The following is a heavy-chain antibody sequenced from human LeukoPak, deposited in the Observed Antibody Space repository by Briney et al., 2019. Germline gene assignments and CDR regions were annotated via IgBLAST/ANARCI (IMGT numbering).Heavy chain of an antibody. CDR2: INSDGSST. J-gene: IGHJ4*02. D-gene: IGHD4-17*01. Sequence: GGSLRLSCAASGFTFSSYWMHWVRRAPGKGLVWVSRINSDGSSTSYADSVKGRFTISRDNAKNTLYLQMNSLRAEDTAVYYCARVSTTVTLYDQWGQGTLVAVSS. V-gene: IGHV3-74*01. CDR1: GFTFSSYW. CDR3: ARVSTTVTLYDQ.